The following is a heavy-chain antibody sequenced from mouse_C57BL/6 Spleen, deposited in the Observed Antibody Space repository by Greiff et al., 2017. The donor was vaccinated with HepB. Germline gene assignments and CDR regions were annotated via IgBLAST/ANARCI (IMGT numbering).Heavy chain of an antibody. Sequence: QVQLQQPGAELVKPGASVKLSCKASGYTFTSYWVHWVKQRPGQGLEWIGMFHPNSGSTNYNEKFKSKATLTVDKSSSTAYMQLSSLTSEDSAVYYCARKGDYYGSSFDYWGQGTTLTVSS. D-gene: IGHD1-1*01. V-gene: IGHV1-64*01. CDR2: FHPNSGST. CDR3: ARKGDYYGSSFDY. CDR1: GYTFTSYW. J-gene: IGHJ2*01.